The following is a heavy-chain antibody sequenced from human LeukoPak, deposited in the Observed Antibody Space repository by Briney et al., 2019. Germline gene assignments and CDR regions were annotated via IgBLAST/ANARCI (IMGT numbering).Heavy chain of an antibody. CDR2: IKQDGSEK. CDR3: ARIRDGYNCDAFDI. D-gene: IGHD5-24*01. Sequence: GGSLRLSCAASGFTSSSYWMSWVRQAPGKGLEWVANIKQDGSEKYYVDSVKGRFTISRDNAKNSLYLQMNSLRAEDTAVYYCARIRDGYNCDAFDIWGQGTMVTVSS. J-gene: IGHJ3*02. CDR1: GFTSSSYW. V-gene: IGHV3-7*01.